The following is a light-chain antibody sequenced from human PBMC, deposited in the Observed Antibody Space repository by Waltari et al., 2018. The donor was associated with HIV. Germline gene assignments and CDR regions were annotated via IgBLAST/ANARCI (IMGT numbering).Light chain of an antibody. V-gene: IGLV1-51*02. CDR1: SSKIGDNY. CDR2: ENN. Sequence: QSVLTQPPSVSAAPGQKVTISCSGSSSKIGDNYVSWYQQLPGTAPKLLIFENNKRPSGILDRFSGSKSGTSATLGITGLQTGDEADYYCGTWDSSLSAGVFGGGTKLTVL. CDR3: GTWDSSLSAGV. J-gene: IGLJ3*02.